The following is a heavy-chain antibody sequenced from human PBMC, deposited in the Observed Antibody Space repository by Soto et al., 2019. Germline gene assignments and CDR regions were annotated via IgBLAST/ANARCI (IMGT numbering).Heavy chain of an antibody. Sequence: QVQLVESGGGVVQPGASLTLSCAASGFRFSGFGMHWVLQAPGKGLDCVAVISFDASEKFYVDSVKGRFSISRDDSHSKVFLQMNSLRREDTGVYYCARDLGGYVHLWDKSNYWGQGTLVNVS. CDR3: ARDLGGYVHLWDKSNY. CDR1: GFRFSGFG. CDR2: ISFDASEK. V-gene: IGHV3-30*04. D-gene: IGHD5-12*01. J-gene: IGHJ1*01.